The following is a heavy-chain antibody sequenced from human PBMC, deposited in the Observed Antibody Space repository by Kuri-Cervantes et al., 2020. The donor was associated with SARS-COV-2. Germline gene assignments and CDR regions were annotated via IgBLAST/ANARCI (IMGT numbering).Heavy chain of an antibody. CDR2: INHSGST. CDR3: ARAYYYDFWSGYGAFDY. V-gene: IGHV4-34*01. J-gene: IGHJ4*02. CDR1: GGSFSGYY. D-gene: IGHD3-3*01. Sequence: SETLSLTCAAYGGSFSGYYWSWIRQPPGKGLEWIGEINHSGSTNYNPSLKSRVTISVDTSKNQFSLKLSTVTAADTAVYYCARAYYYDFWSGYGAFDYWGQGTLVTVSS.